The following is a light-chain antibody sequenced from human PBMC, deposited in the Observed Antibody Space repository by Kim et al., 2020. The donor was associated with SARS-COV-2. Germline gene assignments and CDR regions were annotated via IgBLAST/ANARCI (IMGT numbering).Light chain of an antibody. CDR1: WSGKKH. CDR2: QGK. V-gene: IGLV3-1*01. Sequence: VSTRQCARISWCGEWSGKKHVCGSRQKSGQSPEVVIDQGKKRPAGIPERFSGSNSGNTATLTISGHQDVDEADYYCQMWDSTTAVFGGGTQLTVL. CDR3: QMWDSTTAV. J-gene: IGLJ2*01.